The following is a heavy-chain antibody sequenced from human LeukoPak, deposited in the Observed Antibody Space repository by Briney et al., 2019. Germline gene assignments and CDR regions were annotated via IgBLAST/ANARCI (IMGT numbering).Heavy chain of an antibody. CDR2: INPNSGGT. CDR1: GYTFTGYY. J-gene: IGHJ4*02. V-gene: IGHV1-2*02. CDR3: ARGDYYGSGSYFY. Sequence: ASVKVSCKASGYTFTGYYMHWVRQAPGQGLEWMGWINPNSGGTNYAQKFQGRVTMTRDTSIGTAYMELSRLRSDDTAVYYCARGDYYGSGSYFYWGQGTLVTVSS. D-gene: IGHD3-10*01.